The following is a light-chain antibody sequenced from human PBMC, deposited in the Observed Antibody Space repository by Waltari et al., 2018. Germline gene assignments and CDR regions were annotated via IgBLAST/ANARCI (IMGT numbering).Light chain of an antibody. CDR2: DAS. V-gene: IGKV3-11*01. Sequence: EIVLTQSPATLSLSPGERATLSCSASQSVSNYFAGYKQKPRQAPRLLIYDASNRATRIPARFSGSGSGTDFTLTISSLEPEDLAVYYCQQRSNWWTFGQGTKVEIK. J-gene: IGKJ1*01. CDR1: QSVSNY. CDR3: QQRSNWWT.